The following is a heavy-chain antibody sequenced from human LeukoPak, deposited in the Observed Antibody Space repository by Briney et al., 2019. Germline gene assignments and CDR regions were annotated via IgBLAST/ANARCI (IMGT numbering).Heavy chain of an antibody. CDR1: GYGFSDVY. D-gene: IGHD5/OR15-5a*01. CDR2: INPHSGAT. J-gene: IGHJ5*02. V-gene: IGHV1-2*02. Sequence: ASVKVSCKASGYGFSDVYFNWVRQAPGQGLEWMGWINPHSGATNYAQRFQGRVSMDASIDTAYMELSRLTSDDTAVYYCATSSSVTHTRDPWGQGTLDTVSS. CDR3: ATSSSVTHTRDP.